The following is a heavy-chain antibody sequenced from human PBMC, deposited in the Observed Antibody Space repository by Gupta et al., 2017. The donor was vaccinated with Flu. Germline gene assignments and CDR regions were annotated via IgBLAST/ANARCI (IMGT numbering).Heavy chain of an antibody. J-gene: IGHJ3*02. CDR1: TYL. CDR2: INSDWSST. CDR3: ARKWEGTQGIAFDI. D-gene: IGHD1-26*01. Sequence: TYLMHWVRQFPGKGLVWVSRINSDWSSTSSADSVKGRFTIARDNAKNTLYLQMNRLRAEDTAVYYCARKWEGTQGIAFDIWGQGTMVTVSS. V-gene: IGHV3-74*01.